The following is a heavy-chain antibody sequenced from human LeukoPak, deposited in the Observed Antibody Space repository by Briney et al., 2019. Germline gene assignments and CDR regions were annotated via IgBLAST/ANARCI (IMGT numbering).Heavy chain of an antibody. Sequence: GGSLRLSCAASGFTFSSYWMSWVRQAPGKGLEWVSVISTGGGTSYTDSVKGRFTFSRDNSKNTLYLQMNSLRAEDTAVYYCAKFYDILTGYFDYWGQGTLVTVSS. CDR2: ISTGGGT. CDR3: AKFYDILTGYFDY. J-gene: IGHJ4*02. V-gene: IGHV3-66*01. D-gene: IGHD3-9*01. CDR1: GFTFSSYW.